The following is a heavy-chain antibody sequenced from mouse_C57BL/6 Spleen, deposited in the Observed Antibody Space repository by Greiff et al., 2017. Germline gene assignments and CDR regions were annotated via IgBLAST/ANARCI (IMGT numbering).Heavy chain of an antibody. CDR3: ARRPITTVVDWYFDV. D-gene: IGHD1-1*01. J-gene: IGHJ1*03. CDR1: GYTFTSYW. Sequence: QVQLQQPGAELVMPGASVKLSCKASGYTFTSYWMHWVKQRPGQGLEWIGEIDPSDSYTNYNQEFKGKSTLTVDKSSSTAYMQLSSLTSEDSAVYYCARRPITTVVDWYFDVWGTGTTVTVSS. V-gene: IGHV1-69*01. CDR2: IDPSDSYT.